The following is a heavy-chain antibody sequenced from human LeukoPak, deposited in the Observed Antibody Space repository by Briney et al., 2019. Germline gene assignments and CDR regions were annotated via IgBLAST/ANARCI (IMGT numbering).Heavy chain of an antibody. V-gene: IGHV4-34*01. CDR3: VWSFDY. Sequence: SETLSLTCAVYGGSFSGYYWSWLRQHPGKGLEWIGEINHSGSTNYNPSLKSRVTISVDTSKNQFSLKLSSVTAADTAVYYCVWSFDYWGQGTLVTVSS. CDR2: INHSGST. CDR1: GGSFSGYY. D-gene: IGHD3-3*01. J-gene: IGHJ4*02.